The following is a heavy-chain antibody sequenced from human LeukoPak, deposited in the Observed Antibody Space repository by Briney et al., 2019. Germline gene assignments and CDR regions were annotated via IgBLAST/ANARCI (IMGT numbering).Heavy chain of an antibody. CDR2: ISSSSSYI. V-gene: IGHV3-21*01. CDR3: ARDASPGYFDL. Sequence: GGSLRLSCAASGLTFSGYRMNWVRQAPGKGLEWVSSISSSSSYINYADSVKGRFTISRDNAKNTLYLHMGSLRAEDTAVYYCARDASPGYFDLWGRGTLVTVSS. J-gene: IGHJ2*01. D-gene: IGHD2-15*01. CDR1: GLTFSGYR.